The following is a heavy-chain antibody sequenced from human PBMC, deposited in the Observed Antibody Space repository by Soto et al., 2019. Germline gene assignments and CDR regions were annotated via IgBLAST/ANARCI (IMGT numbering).Heavy chain of an antibody. CDR3: ARDRGPYYYDSSTSSPDY. J-gene: IGHJ4*02. CDR1: GFILSTYG. D-gene: IGHD3-22*01. V-gene: IGHV3-30*03. Sequence: GGSLRLSCAASGFILSTYGMHWVRQAPGKGLEWVAMISHDGNAQYYVDSVKGRFSVSRDTSKNTLHLHMNSLRSEDTGLYYCARDRGPYYYDSSTSSPDYWGQGTLVTVSS. CDR2: ISHDGNAQ.